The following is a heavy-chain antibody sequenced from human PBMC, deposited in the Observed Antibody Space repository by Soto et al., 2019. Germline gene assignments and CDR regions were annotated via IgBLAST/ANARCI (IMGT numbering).Heavy chain of an antibody. Sequence: GASVKVSWKASGYTFTSYDSNWVRQATGQGLEWMGRMNPNSGNTGYAQKFQGRVTMTRNTSISTAYMELSSLRSEDTAVYYCARGIGVVPTYYYGMDVWGQGTTVTVSS. CDR1: GYTFTSYD. V-gene: IGHV1-8*01. J-gene: IGHJ6*02. D-gene: IGHD2-2*01. CDR3: ARGIGVVPTYYYGMDV. CDR2: MNPNSGNT.